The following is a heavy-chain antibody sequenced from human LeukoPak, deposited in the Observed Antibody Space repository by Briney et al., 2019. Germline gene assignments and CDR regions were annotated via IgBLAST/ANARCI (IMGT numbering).Heavy chain of an antibody. CDR2: IHYSGST. V-gene: IGHV4-59*01. CDR3: ARTPEGGYTYGYFYYYYMDV. D-gene: IGHD5-18*01. J-gene: IGHJ6*03. Sequence: SETLSLTCTVSGVSISSYYRSWIRQPPGKGLEWIGYIHYSGSTNYNPSLKSRVTISVDTSKNQFSLKLSSVTAADTAVYYCARTPEGGYTYGYFYYYYMDVWGKGTTVTISS. CDR1: GVSISSYY.